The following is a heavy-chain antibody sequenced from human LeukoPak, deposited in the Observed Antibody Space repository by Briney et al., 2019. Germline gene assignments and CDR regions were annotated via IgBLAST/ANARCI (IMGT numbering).Heavy chain of an antibody. CDR2: ISSSSSYI. D-gene: IGHD3-3*01. Sequence: GGSLRLSCAASGFTVSSNYMSWVRQAPGKGLEWVSSISSSSSYIYYADSVKGRFTISRDNAKNSLYLQMNSLRAEDTAVYYCAREPVTIFGVVINPKYFDYWGQGTLVTVSP. J-gene: IGHJ4*02. CDR3: AREPVTIFGVVINPKYFDY. CDR1: GFTVSSNY. V-gene: IGHV3-21*01.